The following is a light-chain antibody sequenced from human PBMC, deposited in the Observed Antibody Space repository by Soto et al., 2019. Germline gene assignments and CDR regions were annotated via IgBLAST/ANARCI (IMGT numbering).Light chain of an antibody. CDR1: QSVSSNY. V-gene: IGKV3-20*01. CDR3: QHYGTSLYT. CDR2: DAS. J-gene: IGKJ2*01. Sequence: EIVLTQFPGTLSLSPGERATLSCRASQSVSSNYLAWYQQKPGQAPRLLIYDASTRATGIPDRFSSSGSGTDFTLTISRLEPEDFAVYYCQHYGTSLYTFGQGTKVDIK.